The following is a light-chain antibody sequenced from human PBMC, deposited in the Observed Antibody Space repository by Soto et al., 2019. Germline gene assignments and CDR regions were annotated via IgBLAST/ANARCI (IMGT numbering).Light chain of an antibody. CDR1: QSISSW. J-gene: IGKJ1*01. CDR2: DAS. V-gene: IGKV1-5*01. Sequence: DIQMTQFPSTLSASVGDRVTITCRASQSISSWLAWYQQKPGKAPKLLIYDASSLESGVPSRFSGSGSGTEFTLTISSLQPDDFATYYCKQYNSYSWTFGQGTKV. CDR3: KQYNSYSWT.